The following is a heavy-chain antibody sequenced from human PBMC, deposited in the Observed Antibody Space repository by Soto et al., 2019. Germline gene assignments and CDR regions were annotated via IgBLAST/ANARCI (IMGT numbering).Heavy chain of an antibody. CDR2: ISDNGGTT. CDR1: GFTFSTYA. V-gene: IGHV3-23*01. J-gene: IGHJ3*02. D-gene: IGHD1-1*01. Sequence: EVQLLESGGGLVQPGGSLRLSCAASGFTFSTYAMTWVRQAPGKGLEWVSGISDNGGTTYYADSVKGRFTISRDNSKSTLYLQMNSLRAEDTAVYSCAKGRGTGTTRLGAFDIWGQGTMVTVSS. CDR3: AKGRGTGTTRLGAFDI.